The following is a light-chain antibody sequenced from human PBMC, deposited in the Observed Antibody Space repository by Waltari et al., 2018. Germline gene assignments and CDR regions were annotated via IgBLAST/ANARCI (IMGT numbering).Light chain of an antibody. CDR2: AAS. CDR1: QGISNS. CDR3: QQNYSIALN. V-gene: IGKV1-NL1*01. Sequence: DIQRTQSPSPLSASVGDRVTITCRASQGISNSLAWYQQKPGKAPKLLLYAASRLENGVPSRISRSASGKDSPLTISILQPEDFATYYCQQNYSIALNFGGGTKVEIK. J-gene: IGKJ4*01.